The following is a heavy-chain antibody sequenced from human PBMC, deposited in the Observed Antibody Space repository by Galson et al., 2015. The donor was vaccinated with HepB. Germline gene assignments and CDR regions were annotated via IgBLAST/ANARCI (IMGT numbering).Heavy chain of an antibody. CDR3: ARGAENGDYAHYYYYGMDV. J-gene: IGHJ6*02. CDR2: A. D-gene: IGHD4-17*01. Sequence: ANYAQKFQGRVTITADESTSTAYMELSSLRSEDTAVYYCARGAENGDYAHYYYYGMDVWGQGTTVTVSS. V-gene: IGHV1-69*01.